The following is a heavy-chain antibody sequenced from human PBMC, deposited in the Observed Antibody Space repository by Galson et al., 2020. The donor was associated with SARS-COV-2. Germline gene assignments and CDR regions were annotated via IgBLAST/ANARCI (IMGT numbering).Heavy chain of an antibody. CDR1: VFSLSTSGMG. D-gene: IGHD3-9*01. CDR2: MDWDEGK. V-gene: IGHV2-70*01. CDR3: ARTTYDILTGYYNAFDI. J-gene: IGHJ3*02. Sequence: SGPTLLKPTQTITLTCTFSVFSLSTSGMGVSWIRQPPGKALEWLALMDWDEGKYYSTSLKTRLTISKDTSKNQVVLTMTNMDPVDTATYYCARTTYDILTGYYNAFDIWGQGKMVTVSS.